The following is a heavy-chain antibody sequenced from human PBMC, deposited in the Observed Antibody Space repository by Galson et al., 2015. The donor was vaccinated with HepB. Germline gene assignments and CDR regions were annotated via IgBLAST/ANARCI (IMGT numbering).Heavy chain of an antibody. CDR1: GGSISSSSYY. CDR3: ARHKLWEPFDY. CDR2: IYYSGST. Sequence: SETLSLTCTVSGGSISSSSYYRGWIRQPPGKGLEWIGSIYYSGSTYYNPSLKSRVTISVDTSKNQFSLKLSSVTAADTAVYYCARHKLWEPFDYWGQGTLVTVSS. V-gene: IGHV4-39*01. D-gene: IGHD5-18*01. J-gene: IGHJ4*02.